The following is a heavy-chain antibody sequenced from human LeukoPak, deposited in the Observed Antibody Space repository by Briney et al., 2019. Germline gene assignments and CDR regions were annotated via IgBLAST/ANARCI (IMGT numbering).Heavy chain of an antibody. J-gene: IGHJ4*02. D-gene: IGHD3-16*01. CDR1: GFTFDDYA. V-gene: IGHV3-9*01. CDR3: ARERWGYFDY. Sequence: GGSLRLSCAASGFTFDDYAMHWVRQAPGKGLEWVSGISWNSGSIGYADSVKGRFTISRDNAKNSLYLQMNSLRAEDTAVYYCARERWGYFDYWGQGTLVTVSS. CDR2: ISWNSGSI.